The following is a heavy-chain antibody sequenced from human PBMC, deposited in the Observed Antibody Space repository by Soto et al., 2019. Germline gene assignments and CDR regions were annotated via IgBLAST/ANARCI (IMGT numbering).Heavy chain of an antibody. CDR1: GFTFSNDW. V-gene: IGHV3-74*01. D-gene: IGHD6-19*01. J-gene: IGHJ6*02. Sequence: PGGSLRLSCAASGFTFSNDWMHCVRQAAGKGLVWVSRISGGGSSTNYADSVKGRFTISRDNSKNTLYLQMNSLRAEDTAVYYCFKDRGGVAGRNYGMDVWAQGTTVTVSS. CDR2: ISGGGSST. CDR3: FKDRGGVAGRNYGMDV.